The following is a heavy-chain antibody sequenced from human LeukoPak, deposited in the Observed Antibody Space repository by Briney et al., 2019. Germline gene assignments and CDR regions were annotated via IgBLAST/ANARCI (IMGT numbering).Heavy chain of an antibody. Sequence: GGSLRLSCEASGFTFSTYWMKWVRQAPGKGLEWVANIKQDGSQKYYVDSVKGRFIISRDNAKNSLYLQMNSVRAEDTAVYYCAREGTFGDYRASGDHWGQGALVTVSS. V-gene: IGHV3-7*03. CDR1: GFTFSTYW. CDR3: AREGTFGDYRASGDH. D-gene: IGHD2-21*02. J-gene: IGHJ4*02. CDR2: IKQDGSQK.